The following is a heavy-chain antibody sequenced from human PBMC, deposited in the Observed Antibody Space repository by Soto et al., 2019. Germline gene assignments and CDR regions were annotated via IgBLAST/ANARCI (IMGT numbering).Heavy chain of an antibody. J-gene: IGHJ5*02. CDR3: AREKRCFDP. CDR2: IKQDGSEK. Sequence: GGSLRLSCSASGFTLSSYWMGWVRQAPGKGLEWVANIKQDGSEKYYVDSVKGRFTISRDNAKNSLYLQMNSLRAEDTAVYYCAREKRCFDPWGQGTLVTVSS. V-gene: IGHV3-7*05. CDR1: GFTLSSYW.